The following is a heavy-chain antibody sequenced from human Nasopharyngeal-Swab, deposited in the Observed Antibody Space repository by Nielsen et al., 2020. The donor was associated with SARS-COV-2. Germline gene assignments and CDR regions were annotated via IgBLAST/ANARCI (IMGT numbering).Heavy chain of an antibody. CDR3: ARDSAVTRNDAFDI. V-gene: IGHV3-11*04. Sequence: GGSLRLSCAASGFTFSDYYMSWIRQAPGKGLEWVSYISSSGSTIYYADSVKGRFTISRDNAKNSLYLQMNSLRAEDTAEYYCARDSAVTRNDAFDIWGQGTMVTVSS. J-gene: IGHJ3*02. D-gene: IGHD4-17*01. CDR1: GFTFSDYY. CDR2: ISSSGSTI.